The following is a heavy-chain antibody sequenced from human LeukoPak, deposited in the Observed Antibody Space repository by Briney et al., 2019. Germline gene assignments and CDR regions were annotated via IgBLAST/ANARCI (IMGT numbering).Heavy chain of an antibody. D-gene: IGHD6-6*01. Sequence: GWMNPNSGNTGYAQKFQSRVTITRNTSISTAYMELSSLRSEDTAVYYCARGLLEYSSSLYYWGQGTLVTVSA. J-gene: IGHJ4*02. CDR3: ARGLLEYSSSLYY. V-gene: IGHV1-8*03. CDR2: MNPNSGNT.